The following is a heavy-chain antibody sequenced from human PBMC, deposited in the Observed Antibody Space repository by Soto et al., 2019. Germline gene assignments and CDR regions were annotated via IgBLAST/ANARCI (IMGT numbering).Heavy chain of an antibody. Sequence: TSETLSLTCTVSGGSISSSSYYWGWIRQPPGKGLEWIGSIYYSGSTYYNPSLKSRVTISVDTSKNQFSLKLSSVTAADTAVYYCARVKYYYDSSGYPNSRTFDIWGQGTMVTVSS. CDR2: IYYSGST. D-gene: IGHD3-22*01. J-gene: IGHJ3*02. V-gene: IGHV4-39*01. CDR1: GGSISSSSYY. CDR3: ARVKYYYDSSGYPNSRTFDI.